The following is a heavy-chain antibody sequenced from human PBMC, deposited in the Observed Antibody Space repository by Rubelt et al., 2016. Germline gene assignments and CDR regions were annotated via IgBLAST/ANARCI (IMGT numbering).Heavy chain of an antibody. CDR3: ATSYGGNSGYFDY. V-gene: IGHV4-39*02. Sequence: QLQLQESGPGLVKPSETLSLTCTVSGGSIGSSSYYWGWIRQPPGKGLEWIGTIYNSGTTYYRWSLEWRVTIAGGTSWNYFSLKLGSVTVADTAIYYCATSYGGNSGYFDYCGQGPLVTVSS. CDR1: GGSIGSSSYY. D-gene: IGHD4-23*01. CDR2: IYNSGTT. J-gene: IGHJ4*02.